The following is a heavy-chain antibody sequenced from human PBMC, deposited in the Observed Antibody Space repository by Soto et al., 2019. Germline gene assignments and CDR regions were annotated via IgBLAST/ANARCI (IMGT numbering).Heavy chain of an antibody. CDR2: IIPIFDAA. D-gene: IGHD3-10*01. CDR3: ASLGTYYVYSGNYSK. J-gene: IGHJ1*01. Sequence: SVNISCKASGYNFIGYDPHWVREAPGQGPEWMGGIIPIFDAANYAQNLHEKITITADESTKTAYMEFSILRSEHTAIYYCASLGTYYVYSGNYSKWGQGTPVTVSS. CDR1: GYNFIGYD. V-gene: IGHV1-69*13.